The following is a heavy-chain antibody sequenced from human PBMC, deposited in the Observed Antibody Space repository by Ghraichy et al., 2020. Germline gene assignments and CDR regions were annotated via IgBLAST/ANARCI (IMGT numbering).Heavy chain of an antibody. V-gene: IGHV3-21*01. CDR2: ISSSSSYI. Sequence: GGSLRLSCAASGFTFSSYSMNWVRQAPGKGLEWVSSISSSSSYIYYADSVKGRFTISRDNAKNSLYLQMNSLRAEDTAVYYCARDLRSSWYKGDYWGQGTLVTVSS. CDR3: ARDLRSSWYKGDY. D-gene: IGHD6-13*01. CDR1: GFTFSSYS. J-gene: IGHJ4*02.